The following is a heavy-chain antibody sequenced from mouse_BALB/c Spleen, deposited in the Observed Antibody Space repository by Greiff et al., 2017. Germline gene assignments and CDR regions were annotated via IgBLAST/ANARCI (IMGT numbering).Heavy chain of an antibody. CDR1: GFNIKDTY. J-gene: IGHJ4*01. CDR3: ATATGPYAMDY. D-gene: IGHD4-1*02. V-gene: IGHV14-3*02. CDR2: IDPANGNT. Sequence: VQLQQSGAELVKPGASVKLSCTASGFNIKDTYMHWVKQRPEQGLEWIGRIDPANGNTKYDPKFQGKATITAYTSSNTAYLQLSSLTSEDTAVYYCATATGPYAMDYWGQGTSVTVSS.